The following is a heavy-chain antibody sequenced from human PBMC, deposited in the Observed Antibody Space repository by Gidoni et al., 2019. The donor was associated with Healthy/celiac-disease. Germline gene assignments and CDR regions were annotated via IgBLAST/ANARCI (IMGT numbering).Heavy chain of an antibody. J-gene: IGHJ4*02. Sequence: QVQLQQWGAGLLKPSETLSLTCAVYGGSFSGYYWSWIRQPPGKGLEWIGEINHSGSTNYNPSLKSRVTISVDTSKNQFSLKLSSVTAADTAVYYCARGPMVQGVIIVNLDYWGQGTLVTVSS. CDR2: INHSGST. V-gene: IGHV4-34*01. D-gene: IGHD3-10*01. CDR1: GGSFSGYY. CDR3: ARGPMVQGVIIVNLDY.